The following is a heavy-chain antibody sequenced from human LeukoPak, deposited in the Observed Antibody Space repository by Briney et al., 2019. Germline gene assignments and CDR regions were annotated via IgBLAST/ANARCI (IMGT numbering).Heavy chain of an antibody. Sequence: GGSLRLSCAASGFSFSSYEMNWVRQAPGKGLEWVSYISTSGNTIYYVDSVKGRFTISRDNAKNSLYQQMNSLRAEDTAVYYCAREGGGFDGDYWGQGTLVTVSS. CDR2: ISTSGNTI. J-gene: IGHJ4*02. CDR3: AREGGGFDGDY. V-gene: IGHV3-48*03. D-gene: IGHD3-16*01. CDR1: GFSFSSYE.